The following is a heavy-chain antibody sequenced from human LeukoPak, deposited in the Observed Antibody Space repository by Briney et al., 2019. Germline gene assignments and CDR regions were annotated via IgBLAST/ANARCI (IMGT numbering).Heavy chain of an antibody. Sequence: PGGSLRLSCAASGFTFSSYSMNWVRQAPGKGLEWVSSISSSSSYIYYADSVKGRFTISRDNAKNSLYLQMNSLRAEDTAVYYCARAEGEYSNYLGFDYWGQGTLVTVSS. V-gene: IGHV3-21*01. D-gene: IGHD4-11*01. CDR2: ISSSSSYI. J-gene: IGHJ4*02. CDR1: GFTFSSYS. CDR3: ARAEGEYSNYLGFDY.